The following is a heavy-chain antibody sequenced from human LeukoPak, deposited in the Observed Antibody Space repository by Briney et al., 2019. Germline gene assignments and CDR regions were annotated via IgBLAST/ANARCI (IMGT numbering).Heavy chain of an antibody. D-gene: IGHD5-12*01. CDR2: ISYDGSNK. CDR3: EKGARYGGYDYPLDY. Sequence: GRSLRLSCAVSGFTLSNYGMHGVRRSPGEGREWVADISYDGSNKYYADSVKGRFTISRDNSKNTLYLQRNSLRAENTAEYYGEKGARYGGYDYPLDYWGQGTLVTVSS. CDR1: GFTLSNYG. V-gene: IGHV3-30*18. J-gene: IGHJ4*02.